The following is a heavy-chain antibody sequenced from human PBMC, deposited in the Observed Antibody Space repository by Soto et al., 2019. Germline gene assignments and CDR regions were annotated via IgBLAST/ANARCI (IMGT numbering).Heavy chain of an antibody. V-gene: IGHV3-23*01. CDR2: ISSGGGST. Sequence: PGGSLRLSCAASGFTCSNYVMSWVRQAPGKGLECVSSISSGGGSTYLADSVTGRFTISRDNSKNTVYLQMKSLRAEDTAVYYCAKQITVTGTRGAFDIWGQGTMVTVSS. CDR3: AKQITVTGTRGAFDI. D-gene: IGHD6-19*01. J-gene: IGHJ3*02. CDR1: GFTCSNYV.